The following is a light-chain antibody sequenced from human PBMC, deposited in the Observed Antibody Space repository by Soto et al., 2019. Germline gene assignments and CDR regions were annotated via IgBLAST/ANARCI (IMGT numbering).Light chain of an antibody. Sequence: DIQMTQSPSSISASVGDRVTITCRASQPISSWLAWYQQVPGQAPYLLIYPASTLQSGVPSRFSGIGSGTDFTLTINSLQPEDSATYYCQQGYNFPRAFGQGTRVEI. CDR3: QQGYNFPRA. J-gene: IGKJ1*01. CDR1: QPISSW. CDR2: PAS. V-gene: IGKV1-12*01.